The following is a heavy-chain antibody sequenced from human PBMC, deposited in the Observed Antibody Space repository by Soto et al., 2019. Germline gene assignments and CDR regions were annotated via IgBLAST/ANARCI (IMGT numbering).Heavy chain of an antibody. D-gene: IGHD6-19*01. CDR1: GFTFSSYA. CDR2: ISGSGGST. V-gene: IGHV3-23*01. CDR3: VKNIAVAGTYGMDV. J-gene: IGHJ6*02. Sequence: EVQLLESGGGLVQPGGSLRLSSAASGFTFSSYAMSWVRQAPGKGLEWVSAISGSGGSTYYADSVKGRFTISRDKSKNTLYLQMNSLRADDTAVYYCVKNIAVAGTYGMDVWGQGTTLTVS.